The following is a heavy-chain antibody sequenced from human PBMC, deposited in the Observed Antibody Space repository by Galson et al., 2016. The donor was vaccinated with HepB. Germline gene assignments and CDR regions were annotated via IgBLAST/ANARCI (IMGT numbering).Heavy chain of an antibody. CDR1: GYTFIGYY. D-gene: IGHD2-15*01. V-gene: IGHV1-2*02. Sequence: VKVSCKASGYTFIGYYVHWVRQAPEQGLEWMGWINPNNGGTKYAQKFQGRVTMTRDTSISTAYMDLSSLRSDDTAVYYCARVTGYCSGGSCANWFDPWGQGTLVTVSS. J-gene: IGHJ5*02. CDR3: ARVTGYCSGGSCANWFDP. CDR2: INPNNGGT.